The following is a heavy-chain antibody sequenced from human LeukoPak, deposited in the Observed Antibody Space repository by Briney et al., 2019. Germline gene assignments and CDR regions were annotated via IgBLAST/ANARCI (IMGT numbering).Heavy chain of an antibody. V-gene: IGHV3-48*04. D-gene: IGHD3-3*01. CDR1: GFTFSSFG. J-gene: IGHJ4*02. CDR2: ISSSGSTI. CDR3: ARCIVWSGYYPYFDY. Sequence: GGSLRLSCAASGFTFSSFGMNWVRQAPGKGLEWVSYISSSGSTIYYADSVKGRFTISRDNAKNSLYLQMNSLRAEDTAVYYCARCIVWSGYYPYFDYWGQGTLVTVSS.